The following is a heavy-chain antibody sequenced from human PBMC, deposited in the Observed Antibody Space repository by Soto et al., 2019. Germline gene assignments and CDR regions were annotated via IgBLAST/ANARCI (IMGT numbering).Heavy chain of an antibody. V-gene: IGHV6-1*01. D-gene: IGHD6-13*01. CDR3: ARLQGSSWFDY. J-gene: IGHJ5*01. Sequence: LSQTLSLTCAISGDSVSSTSATCNWIRQSPSRGLEWLGRTYYRSKWYNDYVVSVKSRITINPDTSKNQFSLQLDSVTPEDTAVYYCARLQGSSWFDYWGQGTLVTVSS. CDR2: TYYRSKWYN. CDR1: GDSVSSTSAT.